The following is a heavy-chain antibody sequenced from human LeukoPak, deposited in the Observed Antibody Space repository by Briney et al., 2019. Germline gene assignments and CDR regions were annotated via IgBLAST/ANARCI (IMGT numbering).Heavy chain of an antibody. Sequence: GGSLRLSCTASGLTFSTRVMHWVRQAPGEGLEWVALVSHLESHNKQYADSMKGRFTISRDNSKSTLYLQMDSLRAEDTAVYYCARARRVGATIAYDYWGQGTLVTVSS. CDR2: VSHLESHNK. CDR3: ARARRVGATIAYDY. V-gene: IGHV3-30-3*01. J-gene: IGHJ4*02. CDR1: GLTFSTRV. D-gene: IGHD1-26*01.